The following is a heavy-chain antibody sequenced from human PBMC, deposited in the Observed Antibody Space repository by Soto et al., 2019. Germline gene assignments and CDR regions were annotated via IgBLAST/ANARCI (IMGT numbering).Heavy chain of an antibody. J-gene: IGHJ4*02. V-gene: IGHV4-31*03. CDR2: IYYSGST. CDR3: ARDKGQLGDFDY. Sequence: SETLSLTCTVSGGSISSGGYYWSWIRQHPGKGLEWIGYIYYSGSTYYNPSLKSRVTISVDTSKNQFSLKLSSVTAADTAVYYCARDKGQLGDFDYWGQGTLVTVSS. CDR1: GGSISSGGYY. D-gene: IGHD6-6*01.